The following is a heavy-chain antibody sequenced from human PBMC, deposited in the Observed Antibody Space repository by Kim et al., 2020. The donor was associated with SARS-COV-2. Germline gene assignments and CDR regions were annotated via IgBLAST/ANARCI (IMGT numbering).Heavy chain of an antibody. D-gene: IGHD3-22*01. CDR1: GFTFSSYG. CDR3: ATVYRLTITMIVAFDY. Sequence: GGSLRLSCAASGFTFSSYGMHWVRQAPGKGLEWVAVISYDGSNKYYADSVKGRFTISRDNSKNTLYLQMNSLRAEDTAVYYCATVYRLTITMIVAFDYWGQGTLVTVSS. CDR2: ISYDGSNK. V-gene: IGHV3-30*03. J-gene: IGHJ4*02.